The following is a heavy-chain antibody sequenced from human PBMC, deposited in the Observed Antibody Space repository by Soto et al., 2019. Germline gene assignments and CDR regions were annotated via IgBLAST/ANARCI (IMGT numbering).Heavy chain of an antibody. CDR2: LSDSGGSI. CDR3: AKVSSSWYAGFFDL. D-gene: IGHD6-13*01. Sequence: EVQLLESGGGLVQPGGSLRLSCTASGFTFSSHAMTWVRQAPGKGLEWVSGLSDSGGSIYYADSVKGRFTISRDNSMNTLYLQMNTLRAEDTAVYCCAKVSSSWYAGFFDLWGQGTLVSVSS. J-gene: IGHJ4*02. V-gene: IGHV3-23*01. CDR1: GFTFSSHA.